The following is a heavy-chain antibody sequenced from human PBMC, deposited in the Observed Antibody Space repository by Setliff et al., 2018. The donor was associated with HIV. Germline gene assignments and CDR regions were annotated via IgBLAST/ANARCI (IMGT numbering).Heavy chain of an antibody. J-gene: IGHJ6*03. Sequence: ASVKVSCKASGYTFTNDDINWVRQATGQGLEWMGWMSPFSGRTGYAQKFEGRVTMTRNTSINTAYMELSSLTSEDTALYYCARGQWLAHGDYYYYMDVWGKGTTVTVS. CDR1: GYTFTNDD. CDR3: ARGQWLAHGDYYYYMDV. V-gene: IGHV1-8*02. CDR2: MSPFSGRT. D-gene: IGHD6-19*01.